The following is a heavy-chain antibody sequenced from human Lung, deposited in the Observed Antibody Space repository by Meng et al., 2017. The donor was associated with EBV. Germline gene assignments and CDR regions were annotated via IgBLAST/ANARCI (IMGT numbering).Heavy chain of an antibody. D-gene: IGHD5-18*01. CDR1: GGSFSGYY. V-gene: IGHV4-34*01. J-gene: IGHJ4*02. Sequence: QVQLQQWGAGLLKPSETLSRTCAVYGGSFSGYYWSWIRQPPGKGLEWIGEINHSGSTNYNPSLKSRVTISVDTSKNQFSLKLSSVTAADTAVYYCARAVDTGYFDYWGQGTLVTVSS. CDR3: ARAVDTGYFDY. CDR2: INHSGST.